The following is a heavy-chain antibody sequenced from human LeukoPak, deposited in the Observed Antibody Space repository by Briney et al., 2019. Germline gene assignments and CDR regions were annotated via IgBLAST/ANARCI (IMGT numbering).Heavy chain of an antibody. CDR1: GFSFSDNY. Sequence: GGSLRLSCAASGFSFSDNYMSWIRQAPGQGLEWVSYVSNTGSHTMYAESVRGRFTISRDNAKDSLNLEMNSLRADDTAVYYCARSRGVGPGAYFDYWGQGTVVTVSS. CDR2: VSNTGSHT. V-gene: IGHV3-11*03. D-gene: IGHD1-26*01. CDR3: ARSRGVGPGAYFDY. J-gene: IGHJ4*02.